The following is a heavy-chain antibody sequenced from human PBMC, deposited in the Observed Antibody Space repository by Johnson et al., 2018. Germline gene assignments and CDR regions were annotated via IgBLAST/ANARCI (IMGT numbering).Heavy chain of an antibody. V-gene: IGHV4-59*01. D-gene: IGHD6-19*01. J-gene: IGHJ1*01. CDR3: ARYVSSSGYVHH. CDR2: IFYRGST. CDR1: GGSISSYY. Sequence: QVQLQESGPGLVKPSETLSLTCTVSGGSISSYYWNWIRQPPGKGLEWIGYIFYRGSTKYNPSLNSRVTLSVDASKNQCPLQLNSVTAADTAVYYCARYVSSSGYVHHWGQGTRVAVSA.